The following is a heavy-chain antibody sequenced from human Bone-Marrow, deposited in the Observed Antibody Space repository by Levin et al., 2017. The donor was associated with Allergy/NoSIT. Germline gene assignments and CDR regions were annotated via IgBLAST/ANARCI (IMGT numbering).Heavy chain of an antibody. Sequence: GGSLRLSCAASGFTFSSYGMHWVRQAPGKGLEWVAVISYDGSNKYYADSVKGRFTISRDNSKNTLYLQMNSLRAEDTAVYYCAKGLLWFGELLPYYYYYGMDVWGQGTTVTVSS. V-gene: IGHV3-30*18. CDR1: GFTFSSYG. D-gene: IGHD3-10*01. CDR3: AKGLLWFGELLPYYYYYGMDV. CDR2: ISYDGSNK. J-gene: IGHJ6*02.